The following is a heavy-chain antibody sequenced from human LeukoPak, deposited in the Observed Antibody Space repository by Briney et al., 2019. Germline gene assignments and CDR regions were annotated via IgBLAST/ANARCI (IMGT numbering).Heavy chain of an antibody. CDR3: ARESSSSLGLGYYYFDY. D-gene: IGHD6-13*01. CDR1: GGSISSYY. Sequence: SETLSLTCSVSGGSISSYYWSWIRQPPGKRLEWIGSIYHSGSTNYNPSLKSRVTILIDTSKTQFSLKERSVTAADTAVYYCARESSSSLGLGYYYFDYWGHGTTVTVSS. V-gene: IGHV4-59*01. CDR2: IYHSGST. J-gene: IGHJ4*01.